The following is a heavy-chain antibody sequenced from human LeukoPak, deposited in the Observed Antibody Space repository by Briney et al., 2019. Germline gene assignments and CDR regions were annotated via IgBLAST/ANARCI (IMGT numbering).Heavy chain of an antibody. CDR3: VRDLRTDYAFDS. V-gene: IGHV3-20*04. J-gene: IGHJ4*02. CDR2: INWDGYST. D-gene: IGHD4/OR15-4a*01. CDR1: GFIFDDYG. Sequence: GGSLRLSCAASGFIFDDYGMTWVRHGPGKGLEWVFGINWDGYSTGYADSVRGRFTISRDNAKSTLYLQMNSLRPEDTALYYCVRDLRTDYAFDSWGQGTLVTVSS.